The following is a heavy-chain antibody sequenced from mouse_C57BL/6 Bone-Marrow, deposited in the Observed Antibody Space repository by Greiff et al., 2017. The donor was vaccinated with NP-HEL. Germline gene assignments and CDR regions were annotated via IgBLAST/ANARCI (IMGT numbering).Heavy chain of an antibody. CDR1: DSEVFPIAY. V-gene: IGHV15-2*01. D-gene: IGHD2-10*01. CDR3: ASLGLLQFAY. CDR2: ILPRIGRT. Sequence: QVQLQQSGSELRSPGSSVKLSCKDFDSEVFPIAYMSWVRQKPGHGFEWIGGILPRIGRTIYGEKFEDKATLDADTLSNTAYLELNSLTSEDSAIYYCASLGLLQFAYWGQGTLVTVSA. J-gene: IGHJ3*01.